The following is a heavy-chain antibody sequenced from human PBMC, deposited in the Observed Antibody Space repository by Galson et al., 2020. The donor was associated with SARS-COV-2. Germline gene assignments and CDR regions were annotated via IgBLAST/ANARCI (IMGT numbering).Heavy chain of an antibody. D-gene: IGHD3-22*01. Sequence: GESLKISCAASGFTFSSYSMNWVRQAPGKGLEWVSSISSSSSYIYYADSVKGRFTISRDNAKNSLYLQMNSLRDEDTAVYYCARDLSITMIVVVTFPYMDVWGKGTTVTVSS. CDR1: GFTFSSYS. J-gene: IGHJ6*03. CDR3: ARDLSITMIVVVTFPYMDV. V-gene: IGHV3-21*01. CDR2: ISSSSSYI.